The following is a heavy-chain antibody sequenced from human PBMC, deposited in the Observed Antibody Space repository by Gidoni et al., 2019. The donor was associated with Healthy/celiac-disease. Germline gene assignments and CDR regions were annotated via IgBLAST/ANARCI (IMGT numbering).Heavy chain of an antibody. CDR2: ISAYNGNT. D-gene: IGHD3-22*01. Sequence: QVQLVQSGAEVKKPGASVKVSCKASGYTFTSYGISWVRQAPGQGLEWMGWISAYNGNTNYAQKLQGRVTMTTDTSTSTAYMELRSLRSDDTAVYYCATIAPDYYDSSGHQGAFDIWGQGTMVTVSS. J-gene: IGHJ3*02. V-gene: IGHV1-18*01. CDR3: ATIAPDYYDSSGHQGAFDI. CDR1: GYTFTSYG.